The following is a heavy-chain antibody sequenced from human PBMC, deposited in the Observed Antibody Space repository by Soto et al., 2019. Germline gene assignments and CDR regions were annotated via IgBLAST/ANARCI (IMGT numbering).Heavy chain of an antibody. J-gene: IGHJ4*03. CDR1: GFHFNTYN. Sequence: GGSLRLSCAASGFHFNTYNMNWVRQAPGKGLEWVSYISTRSTTIHYADSVRGRFTISRDNADQSLYLQMNSLRAEDTAVYYCGRDPVGGYIDFWGQGTLVTVSS. V-gene: IGHV3-48*01. D-gene: IGHD1-26*01. CDR3: GRDPVGGYIDF. CDR2: ISTRSTTI.